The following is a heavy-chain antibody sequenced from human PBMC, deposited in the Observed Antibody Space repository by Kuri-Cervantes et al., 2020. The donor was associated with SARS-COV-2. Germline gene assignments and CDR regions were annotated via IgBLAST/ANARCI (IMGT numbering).Heavy chain of an antibody. CDR1: GGTFSSYA. V-gene: IGHV1-69*10. CDR2: IIPIFGIA. J-gene: IGHJ6*03. D-gene: IGHD2-15*01. CDR3: ARVADDRSRYYYYYMDV. Sequence: SVKVSCKASGGTFSSYAISWVRQAPGQGLEWMGGIIPIFGIANYAQKFQGRVTITADKSTSTAYMELSSLRSDDTAVYYCARVADDRSRYYYYYMDVWGKGTTVTVSS.